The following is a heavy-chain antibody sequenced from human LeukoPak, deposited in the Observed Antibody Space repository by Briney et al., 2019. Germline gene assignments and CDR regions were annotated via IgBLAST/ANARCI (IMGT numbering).Heavy chain of an antibody. D-gene: IGHD4-17*01. Sequence: GGSLRLSCAASGFTFRTYAMHWVRQAPGRGLEWVAFIRYDGTDDYYGDSVKGRFTISRDNSKNTLYLQMNSLRTDGTAVYYCAKDEETTYGDYLSLAYWGQGTLVTVSS. V-gene: IGHV3-30*02. CDR1: GFTFRTYA. CDR2: IRYDGTDD. J-gene: IGHJ4*02. CDR3: AKDEETTYGDYLSLAY.